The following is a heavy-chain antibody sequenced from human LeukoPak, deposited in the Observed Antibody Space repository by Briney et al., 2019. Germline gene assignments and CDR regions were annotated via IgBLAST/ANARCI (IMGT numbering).Heavy chain of an antibody. D-gene: IGHD6-13*01. CDR2: ITGSGGST. CDR3: ARHTGSTWSTGY. V-gene: IGHV3-23*01. J-gene: IGHJ4*02. CDR1: GFTFSNYA. Sequence: GGSLRLSCAASGFTFSNYAMSWVRQAPGKGLQWVSAITGSGGSTYYADSVKGRFTISRGNSNNTLYLQMSSLRAGDTAVYYCARHTGSTWSTGYWGQGTLVTVSS.